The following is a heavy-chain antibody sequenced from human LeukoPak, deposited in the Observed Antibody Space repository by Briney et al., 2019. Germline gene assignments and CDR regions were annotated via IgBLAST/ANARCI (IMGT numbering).Heavy chain of an antibody. CDR1: GFTFSSYR. CDR3: ARDTKYAFDN. Sequence: PGGSLRLSCAASGFTFSSYRMTWVRQAPGKGLEWISYIGISSGNTKYADPVKGRFTISGDKAKNSVYLQMNSLRVEDTAVYYCARDTKYAFDNWGQGTLVTVSS. CDR2: IGISSGNT. J-gene: IGHJ4*02. V-gene: IGHV3-48*01. D-gene: IGHD2-2*01.